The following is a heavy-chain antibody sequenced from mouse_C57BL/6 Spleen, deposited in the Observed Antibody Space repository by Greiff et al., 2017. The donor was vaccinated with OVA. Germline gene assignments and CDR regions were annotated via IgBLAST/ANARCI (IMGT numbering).Heavy chain of an antibody. J-gene: IGHJ4*01. CDR2: INPSTGGT. CDR3: ARVGGYYVGAMDY. CDR1: GYSFTGYY. Sequence: EVQLQQSGPELVKPGASVKISCKASGYSFTGYYMNWVKQSPEKSLEWIGEINPSTGGTTYNQKFKAKATLTVDKSSSTAYMQLKSLTSEDSAVYYCARVGGYYVGAMDYWGQGTSVTVSS. V-gene: IGHV1-42*01. D-gene: IGHD2-3*01.